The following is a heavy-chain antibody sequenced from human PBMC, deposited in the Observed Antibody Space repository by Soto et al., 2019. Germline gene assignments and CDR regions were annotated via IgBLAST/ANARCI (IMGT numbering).Heavy chain of an antibody. CDR3: AKETGYSSSWYYFDY. D-gene: IGHD6-13*01. V-gene: IGHV3-9*01. CDR1: GFTFDDYA. CDR2: ISWNSGSI. Sequence: EVQLVESGGGLVQPGRSLRLSCAASGFTFDDYAMHWVRQAPGKGLEWVSGISWNSGSIGYADSVKGRFTISRDNAKNSLYLQMNSLRAEDTALYYCAKETGYSSSWYYFDYWGQGTLVTVSS. J-gene: IGHJ4*02.